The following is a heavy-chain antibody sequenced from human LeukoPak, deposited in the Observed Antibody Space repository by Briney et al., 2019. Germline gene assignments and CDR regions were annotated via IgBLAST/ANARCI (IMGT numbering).Heavy chain of an antibody. Sequence: PSETLSLTCTVSGGSISSYYWSWIRQPPGKGLEGIGYIYYSGSTNYNPSLTSRVTISVDTSKNQFSLKLSSVTAADTAVYYCAGVAYSSGSYYFDYWGQGTLVTVSS. CDR2: IYYSGST. CDR1: GGSISSYY. CDR3: AGVAYSSGSYYFDY. J-gene: IGHJ4*02. D-gene: IGHD6-19*01. V-gene: IGHV4-59*01.